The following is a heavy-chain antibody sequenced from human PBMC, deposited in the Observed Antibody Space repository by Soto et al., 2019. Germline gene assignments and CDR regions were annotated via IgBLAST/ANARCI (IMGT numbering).Heavy chain of an antibody. CDR1: GGSISGYY. CDR2: VKDGGHT. CDR3: ARGQEGVVATH. D-gene: IGHD5-12*01. Sequence: QVQLQQWGAGLLKPSETLSLNCAVTGGSISGYYWSWIRQPPGKGLEWIGEVKDGGHTNSSPSLRGRVTIPSATSSNLFSLWLNAVTAAETGVYYCARGQEGVVATHWAQGSLVTVAS. V-gene: IGHV4-34*01. J-gene: IGHJ4*02.